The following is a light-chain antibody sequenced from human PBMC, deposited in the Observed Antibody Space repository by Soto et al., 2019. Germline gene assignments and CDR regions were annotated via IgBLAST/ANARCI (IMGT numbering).Light chain of an antibody. CDR2: EVT. V-gene: IGLV2-8*01. CDR3: CSYADNTDYV. Sequence: QSALTQPPSASGSLGQSVTISCTGTSSDVGAYNYVSWYQQHPGKAPKLMIYEVTRRPSGVPDRFSGSNYGNTASLNVSGLQAEDEADYYCCSYADNTDYVFGTGTKLTVL. J-gene: IGLJ1*01. CDR1: SSDVGAYNY.